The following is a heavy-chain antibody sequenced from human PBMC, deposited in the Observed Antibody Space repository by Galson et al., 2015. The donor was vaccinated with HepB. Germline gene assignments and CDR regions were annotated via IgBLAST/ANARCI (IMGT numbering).Heavy chain of an antibody. Sequence: SLRLSCAASGFTFGDYAMSWVRQAPGKGLEWVGFIRSKAYGGTTEYAASVKGRFTISRDDSKSIAYLQMNSLKTEDTAVYYCTRDWIAAAGPGTPHDYWGQGTLVTVSS. J-gene: IGHJ4*02. D-gene: IGHD6-13*01. CDR2: IRSKAYGGTT. CDR1: GFTFGDYA. CDR3: TRDWIAAAGPGTPHDY. V-gene: IGHV3-49*04.